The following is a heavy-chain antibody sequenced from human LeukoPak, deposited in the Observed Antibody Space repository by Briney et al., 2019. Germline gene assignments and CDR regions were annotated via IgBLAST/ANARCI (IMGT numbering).Heavy chain of an antibody. CDR2: ISGSGGST. V-gene: IGHV3-23*01. Sequence: GGSLRLSCAASGFTFSSYAMSWVRQAPGKGLEWVSAISGSGGSTYYADSVKGRFTISRDNSKNTLYLQMNSLRAEDTAVYYCAKSRGDYYYDSSGYYSPSDYWGQGTLVTVSS. J-gene: IGHJ4*02. CDR1: GFTFSSYA. D-gene: IGHD3-22*01. CDR3: AKSRGDYYYDSSGYYSPSDY.